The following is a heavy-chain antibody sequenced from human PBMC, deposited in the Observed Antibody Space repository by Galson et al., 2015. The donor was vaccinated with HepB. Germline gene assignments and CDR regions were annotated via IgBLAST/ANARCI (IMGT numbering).Heavy chain of an antibody. CDR3: ASGLLGYSSGLAGGY. J-gene: IGHJ4*02. CDR1: GYTFTSYA. Sequence: SVKVSCKASGYTFTSYAMHWVRQAPGQRLEWMGWINAGNGNTKYSQKFQGRVTITRDTSASTAYMELSSLRSEDTAMYYCASGLLGYSSGLAGGYWGQGTLVTVSS. V-gene: IGHV1-3*01. CDR2: INAGNGNT. D-gene: IGHD6-19*01.